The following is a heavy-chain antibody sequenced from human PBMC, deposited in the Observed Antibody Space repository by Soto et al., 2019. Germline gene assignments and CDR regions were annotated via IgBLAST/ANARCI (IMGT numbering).Heavy chain of an antibody. CDR3: ARADIAAASFDI. V-gene: IGHV1-69*02. Sequence: SEKVSCKASGGSFSSYTISWVRQAPGQGLEWMGRIIPILGIANYAQKFQGRVTITADKSTSTAYMELSSLRSEDTAAYYCARADIAAASFDIWGQGTMVTVSS. D-gene: IGHD6-13*01. CDR1: GGSFSSYT. J-gene: IGHJ3*02. CDR2: IIPILGIA.